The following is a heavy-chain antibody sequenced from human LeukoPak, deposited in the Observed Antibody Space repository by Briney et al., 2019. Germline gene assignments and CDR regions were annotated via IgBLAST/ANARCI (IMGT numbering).Heavy chain of an antibody. CDR3: VRAGGFFDY. J-gene: IGHJ4*02. CDR1: GDSINSDY. D-gene: IGHD6-25*01. Sequence: SESLSLTCNVSSVSGDSINSDYWGWIRHLPGKGLEWIGYIYFSGSTKYNPSLKSRVTISIDTSKNQFSLRLNSMTAADTAVYYCVRAGGFFDYWGQGISVTVSS. CDR2: IYFSGST. V-gene: IGHV4-59*01.